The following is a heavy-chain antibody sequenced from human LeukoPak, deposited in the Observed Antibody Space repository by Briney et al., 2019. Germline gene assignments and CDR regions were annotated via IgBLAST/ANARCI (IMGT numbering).Heavy chain of an antibody. CDR1: GYTFTIYY. V-gene: IGHV1-46*01. Sequence: ASVKLSCKASGYTFTIYYMRWVWHAPGQGLEWMGIINPSGGSTGYAQKFQGRGTMTRDTSTSTVNLELSSLRSEAAAVYYCARDRIAAAGSCFDPGGQGTLVTVSS. D-gene: IGHD6-13*01. CDR3: ARDRIAAAGSCFDP. J-gene: IGHJ5*02. CDR2: INPSGGST.